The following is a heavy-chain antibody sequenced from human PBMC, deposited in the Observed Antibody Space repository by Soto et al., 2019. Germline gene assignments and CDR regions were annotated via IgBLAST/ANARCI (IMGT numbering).Heavy chain of an antibody. CDR2: CCPDDSDT. Sequence: GESLKISCKASGYSFTSYWIGWVRQLPGKGRGWLGLCCPDDSDTRYSPSYQGLVTISADKAINTVYLQWSGLKASVTAIYFCARQDIVTYPVRGVYFDIWGQGALVTVSS. CDR3: ARQDIVTYPVRGVYFDI. D-gene: IGHD2-15*01. V-gene: IGHV5-51*01. J-gene: IGHJ4*02. CDR1: GYSFTSYW.